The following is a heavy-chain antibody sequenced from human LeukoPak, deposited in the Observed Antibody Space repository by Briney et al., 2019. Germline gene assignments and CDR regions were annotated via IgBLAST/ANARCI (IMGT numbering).Heavy chain of an antibody. D-gene: IGHD4-17*01. CDR1: GGSFSGYY. J-gene: IGHJ4*02. CDR2: INHSGST. V-gene: IGHV4-34*01. CDR3: ARDPFMTTVTKGVDY. Sequence: SENLSLTCAVYGGSFSGYYWSWIRQPPGKGLEWIGEINHSGSTNYNPSLKSRVTISVDTSKNQFSLKLSSVTAADTAVYYCARDPFMTTVTKGVDYWGQGTLVTVSS.